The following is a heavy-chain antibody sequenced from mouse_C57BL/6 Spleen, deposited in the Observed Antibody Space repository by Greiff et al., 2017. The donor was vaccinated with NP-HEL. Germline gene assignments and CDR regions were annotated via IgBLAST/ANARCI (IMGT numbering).Heavy chain of an antibody. J-gene: IGHJ3*01. D-gene: IGHD1-1*01. CDR2: IDPENGDT. CDR1: GFNIKDDY. CDR3: TTPITTVAY. Sequence: EVKLQESGAELVRPGASVKLSCTASGFNIKDDYMHWVKQRPEQGLEWIGWIDPENGDTEYASKFQGKATITADTSSNTAYLQLSSLTSEDTAVYYCTTPITTVAYWGQGTLVTVSA. V-gene: IGHV14-4*01.